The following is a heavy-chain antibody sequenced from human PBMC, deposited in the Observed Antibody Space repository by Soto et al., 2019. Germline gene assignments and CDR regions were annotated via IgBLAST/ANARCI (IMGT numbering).Heavy chain of an antibody. V-gene: IGHV4-59*01. D-gene: IGHD1-7*01. Sequence: SETMSLTCTVYGGSISSYYWSWIRQPPGKGLEWIGYIYYRGSNNYNPSLKSRVTISGDTSKNQFSLKLSSVTAAETALYYCARVPHWNYDFDYWGQGTLVTVSS. CDR3: ARVPHWNYDFDY. CDR1: GGSISSYY. J-gene: IGHJ4*02. CDR2: IYYRGSN.